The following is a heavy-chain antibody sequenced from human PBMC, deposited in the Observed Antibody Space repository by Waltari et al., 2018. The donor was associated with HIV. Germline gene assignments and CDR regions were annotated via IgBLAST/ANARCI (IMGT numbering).Heavy chain of an antibody. CDR2: IYHSGST. J-gene: IGHJ4*02. D-gene: IGHD3-9*01. CDR3: ARVSSLTGYYKALDY. CDR1: GGSISSSNW. V-gene: IGHV4-4*02. Sequence: QVQLQDSGPGLVKPSGTLSFICVVSGGSISSSNWWSWVRQPPGKGLEWIGEIYHSGSTNYNPSLKSRVTISVDKSKDKFTLKLRSVTAADTAVYFCARVSSLTGYYKALDYWGQGTLVTVSS.